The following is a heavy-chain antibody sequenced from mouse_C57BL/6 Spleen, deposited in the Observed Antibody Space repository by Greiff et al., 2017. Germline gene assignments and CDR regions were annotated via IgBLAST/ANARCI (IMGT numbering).Heavy chain of an antibody. CDR1: GYTFTSYW. CDR2: IDPSDSYT. J-gene: IGHJ4*01. V-gene: IGHV1-69*01. Sequence: QVQLQQPGAELVMPGASVKLSCKASGYTFTSYWMHWVKQRPGQGLEWIGEIDPSDSYTNSNQKFKGKSTLTVDKSSSTAYMQLSSLTSGDSAVYYCARWAAQGTWGRNAMDYWGQGTSVTVSS. CDR3: ARWAAQGTWGRNAMDY. D-gene: IGHD3-2*02.